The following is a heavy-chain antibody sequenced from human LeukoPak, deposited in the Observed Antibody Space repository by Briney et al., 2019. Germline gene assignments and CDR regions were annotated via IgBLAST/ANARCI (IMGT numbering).Heavy chain of an antibody. D-gene: IGHD1-26*01. V-gene: IGHV3-9*01. CDR1: GFTFDDYA. J-gene: IGHJ4*02. Sequence: GGSLRLSCAASGFTFDDYAMHWVRQAPGKGLEWVSGISWNSGSIGYADSVKGRFTISRDNAKNPLYLQMNSLRAEDTALYYCAKDLSGSSFDYWGQGTLVTVSS. CDR3: AKDLSGSSFDY. CDR2: ISWNSGSI.